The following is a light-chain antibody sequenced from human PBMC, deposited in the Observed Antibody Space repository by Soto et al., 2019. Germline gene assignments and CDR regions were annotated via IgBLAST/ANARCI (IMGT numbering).Light chain of an antibody. J-gene: IGKJ1*01. Sequence: EIVMTQSPATLSVSPGERATLSCRASQSVSSNLAWYQQRVGQAPKLLIYDASTRATGIPARFSGSGSGTEFTHTISRLQSEDFAVYYCQQYNDWPETFGQGTKVEIK. CDR1: QSVSSN. V-gene: IGKV3-15*01. CDR3: QQYNDWPET. CDR2: DAS.